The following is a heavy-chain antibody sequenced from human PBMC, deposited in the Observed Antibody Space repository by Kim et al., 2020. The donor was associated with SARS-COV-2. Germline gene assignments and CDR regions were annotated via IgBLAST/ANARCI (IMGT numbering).Heavy chain of an antibody. CDR3: ARMGAASTCGGMYV. CDR1: GGSISRSTYY. D-gene: IGHD3-16*01. CDR2: IYYSGSS. V-gene: IGHV4-39*01. Sequence: SETLSLTCTVSGGSISRSTYYWGWVRQPPEKGLEWFGSIYYSGSSYYNPSLKSRVTISVDTSKNQFSLRLSSVTAADTALYYCARMGAASTCGGMYVWGQGTTVIVSS. J-gene: IGHJ6*02.